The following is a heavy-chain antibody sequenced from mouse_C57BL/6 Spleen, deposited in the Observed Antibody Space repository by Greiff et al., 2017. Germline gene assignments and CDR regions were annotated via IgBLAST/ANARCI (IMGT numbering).Heavy chain of an antibody. J-gene: IGHJ4*01. CDR2: IDPEDGET. CDR3: ARRGGGNYAMDD. V-gene: IGHV14-2*01. Sequence: VQLQQSGAELVKPGASVKLSCTASGFNIKDYYMHWVKQRTEQGLEWIGRIDPEDGETKYAPNFQGKATITADTSSNTAYLQLSSLTSEDTAVYYCARRGGGNYAMDDWGQGTSVTVSS. CDR1: GFNIKDYY.